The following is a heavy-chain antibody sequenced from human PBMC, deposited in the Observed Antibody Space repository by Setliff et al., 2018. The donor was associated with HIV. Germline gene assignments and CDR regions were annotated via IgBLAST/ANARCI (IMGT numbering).Heavy chain of an antibody. CDR3: ARSVIGYYYYGMDV. CDR2: IRYDGSDK. V-gene: IGHV3-30*02. CDR1: GFTFSSYG. J-gene: IGHJ6*02. Sequence: GGSLRLSCAASGFTFSSYGMHWVRQAPGKGLEWVAFIRYDGSDKYYADSVMGRFTISRDNSKNTLYLLMSSLRVEDTAVYYCARSVIGYYYYGMDVWGQGTLVTVSS. D-gene: IGHD3-10*01.